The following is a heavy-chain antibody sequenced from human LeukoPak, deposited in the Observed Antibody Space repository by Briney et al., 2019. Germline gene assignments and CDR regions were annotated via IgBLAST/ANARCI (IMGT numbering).Heavy chain of an antibody. CDR1: GFTFSSHE. CDR2: ISSSGNTI. J-gene: IGHJ3*02. V-gene: IGHV3-48*03. D-gene: IGHD1-26*01. Sequence: PGGSLRLSCAASGFTFSSHEMNWVRQAPGKGLEWVSYISSSGNTIYHADSVKGRFTISRDNSKNTLYLQMNSLRAEDTAVYFCARNSGTYSIDMWGQGTLVTVSS. CDR3: ARNSGTYSIDM.